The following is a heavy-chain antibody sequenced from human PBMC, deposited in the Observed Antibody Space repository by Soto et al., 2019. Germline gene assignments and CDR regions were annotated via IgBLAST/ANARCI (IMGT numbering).Heavy chain of an antibody. CDR2: ISYDGSNK. D-gene: IGHD4-4*01. V-gene: IGHV3-30*18. J-gene: IGHJ6*02. Sequence: QVQLVESGGGVVQPGRSLRLSCAASGFTFSSYGMHWVRQAPGKGLEWVAVISYDGSNKYYADSVKGRFTISRDNSKNTLDLQMNILRAEDTAVYYCAKSIGLVTDYYYGMDVWGQGTTVTVSS. CDR1: GFTFSSYG. CDR3: AKSIGLVTDYYYGMDV.